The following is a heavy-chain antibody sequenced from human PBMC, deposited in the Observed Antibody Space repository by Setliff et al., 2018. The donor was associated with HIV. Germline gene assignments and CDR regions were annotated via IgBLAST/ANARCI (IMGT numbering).Heavy chain of an antibody. CDR2: VYASAYS. V-gene: IGHV4-4*07. CDR3: ARDWVTRSNYYGSGSPWYFDF. D-gene: IGHD3-10*01. Sequence: SETLSLTCTVSGDSIGDYYWNWIRQPAGKGPEWIGRVYASAYSNYNPSLKSRVTMSVDTSQNQFSLKLRSVNAADTAVYYCARDWVTRSNYYGSGSPWYFDFWGRGILVTVS. CDR1: GDSIGDYY. J-gene: IGHJ2*01.